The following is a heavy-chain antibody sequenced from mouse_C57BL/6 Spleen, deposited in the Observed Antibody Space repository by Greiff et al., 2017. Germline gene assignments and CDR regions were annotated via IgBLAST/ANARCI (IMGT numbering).Heavy chain of an antibody. CDR3: ARVYYYGSSPYYFDY. V-gene: IGHV1-80*01. Sequence: QVQLQQSGAELVKPGASVKISCKASGYAFSSYWMNWVKQRPGKGLEWIGQIYPRDGDTNYNGKFKGKATLTADKSSSTAYMQLSSLTSEDSAVYFCARVYYYGSSPYYFDYWGQGTTLTVSS. CDR1: GYAFSSYW. J-gene: IGHJ2*01. D-gene: IGHD1-1*01. CDR2: IYPRDGDT.